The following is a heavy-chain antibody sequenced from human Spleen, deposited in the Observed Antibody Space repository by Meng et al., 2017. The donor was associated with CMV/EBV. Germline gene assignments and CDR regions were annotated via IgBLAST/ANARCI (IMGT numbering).Heavy chain of an antibody. CDR3: AKDRSGRGRGLDY. J-gene: IGHJ4*02. CDR2: TRYDGSNT. Sequence: SCKASGYTFTGYYIHWVRQAPGKGLEWVAFTRYDGSNTRYGDSVKGRFTISRDNSKNRVFLQMNSLRPEDTAVYYCAKDRSGRGRGLDYWGQGTLVTVSS. V-gene: IGHV3-30*02. D-gene: IGHD1-26*01. CDR1: GYTFTGYY.